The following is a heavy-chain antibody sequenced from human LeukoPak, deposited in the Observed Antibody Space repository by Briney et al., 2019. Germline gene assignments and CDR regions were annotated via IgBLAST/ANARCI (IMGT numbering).Heavy chain of an antibody. CDR1: GGSFSGYY. D-gene: IGHD3-9*01. CDR3: ARARYYDILTGYYRRDWFDP. V-gene: IGHV4-34*01. CDR2: INHSGST. Sequence: SXTLSLTCAVYGGSFSGYYWSWLRQPPGKGLEWIGEINHSGSTNYNPSLKSRVTISVDTSKNQFSLKLSSVTAADTAVYYCARARYYDILTGYYRRDWFDPWGQGTLVTVSS. J-gene: IGHJ5*02.